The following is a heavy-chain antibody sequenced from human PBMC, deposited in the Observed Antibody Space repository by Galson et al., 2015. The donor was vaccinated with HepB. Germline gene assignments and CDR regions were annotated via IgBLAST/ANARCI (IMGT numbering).Heavy chain of an antibody. V-gene: IGHV1-18*04. Sequence: SVKVSCKASGYTFKRYGISWVRQAPGQGLEWMGWISPYNGNTHYAQKVQGRATMTTDTSTSTAYMELRSLRSDDTAVYYCARRPPYYYDSSGPAGGMDVWGQGTTVTVSS. CDR1: GYTFKRYG. CDR3: ARRPPYYYDSSGPAGGMDV. J-gene: IGHJ6*02. CDR2: ISPYNGNT. D-gene: IGHD3-22*01.